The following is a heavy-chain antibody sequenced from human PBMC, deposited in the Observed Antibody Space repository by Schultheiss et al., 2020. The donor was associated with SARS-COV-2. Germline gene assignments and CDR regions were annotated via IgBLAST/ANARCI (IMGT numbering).Heavy chain of an antibody. D-gene: IGHD3-22*01. CDR3: ARSSGYYSYFDY. CDR1: GFTFSSYA. J-gene: IGHJ4*02. CDR2: ISYDGSNK. Sequence: GESLKISCAASGFTFSSYAMHWVRQAPGKGLEWVAVISYDGSNKYYADSVKGRFTISRDNSKNTLYLQMNSLRAEDTAVYYCARSSGYYSYFDYWGQGTLVTVSS. V-gene: IGHV3-30*04.